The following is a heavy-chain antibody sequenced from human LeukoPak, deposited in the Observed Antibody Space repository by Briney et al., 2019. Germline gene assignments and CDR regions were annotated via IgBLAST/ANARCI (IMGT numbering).Heavy chain of an antibody. J-gene: IGHJ4*02. CDR1: GYTFTGYY. V-gene: IGHV1-2*04. D-gene: IGHD1-26*01. Sequence: ASVKVSCKASGYTFTGYYMHWVRQAPGQGLEWMGWINPNSGGTNYAQKFQGWVTMTRDTSISTAYMELSSLRSEDTAVYYCARLAKTWELDYWGQGTLVTVSS. CDR3: ARLAKTWELDY. CDR2: INPNSGGT.